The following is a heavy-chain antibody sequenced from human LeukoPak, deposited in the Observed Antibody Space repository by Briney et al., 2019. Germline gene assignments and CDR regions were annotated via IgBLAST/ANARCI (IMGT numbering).Heavy chain of an antibody. CDR3: ARTIAAAGILPPLYYYYYMDV. CDR1: GGSISSYY. D-gene: IGHD6-13*01. J-gene: IGHJ6*03. Sequence: SETLSLTCTVSGGSISSYYWSWIRQPAGKGLEWIGRIYTSGSTNYNPSLKSRVTISVDTSKNQFSLKLSSVTAADTAVYYCARTIAAAGILPPLYYYYYMDVWGKGTTVTVSS. V-gene: IGHV4-4*07. CDR2: IYTSGST.